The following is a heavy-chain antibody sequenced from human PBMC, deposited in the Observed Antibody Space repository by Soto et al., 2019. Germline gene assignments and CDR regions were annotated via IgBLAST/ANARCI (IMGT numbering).Heavy chain of an antibody. CDR1: GYPFTGHY. J-gene: IGHJ4*02. V-gene: IGHV1-2*02. Sequence: ASVKVSCKTSGYPFTGHYIHWLRQAPGQGFEWLGWISNSGDTKYAQNFQGRVSMTRDTSITTAYMELKGLQSGDTAVYYCARGGSWYAFGGQGNLVTVS. CDR2: ISNSGDT. D-gene: IGHD6-13*01. CDR3: ARGGSWYAF.